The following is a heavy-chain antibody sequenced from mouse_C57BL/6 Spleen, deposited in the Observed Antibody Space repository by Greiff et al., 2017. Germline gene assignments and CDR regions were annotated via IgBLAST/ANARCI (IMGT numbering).Heavy chain of an antibody. D-gene: IGHD4-1*01. J-gene: IGHJ4*01. Sequence: DVMLVESGGGLVKPGGSLKLSCAASGFTFSSYAMSWVRQTPEKRLEWVATISDGGSYTYYPDNVKGRFTISRDNAKNNLYLQMSHLKSEDTAMYYCARDRLGRTAMDYWGQGTSVTVSS. V-gene: IGHV5-4*01. CDR1: GFTFSSYA. CDR3: ARDRLGRTAMDY. CDR2: ISDGGSYT.